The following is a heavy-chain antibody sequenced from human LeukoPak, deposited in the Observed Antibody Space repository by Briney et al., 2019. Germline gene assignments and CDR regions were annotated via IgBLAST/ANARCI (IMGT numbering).Heavy chain of an antibody. Sequence: GGSLRLSCTASGFTFSSYTMTWVRQAPGKGLKWVSTITTGDGNTYYADSVKGRFTVSRDDSKNTVYLQMNSLRADDTAVYYCVKSRRVGANQRGLFDYWGQGTLVTVSP. CDR1: GFTFSSYT. CDR3: VKSRRVGANQRGLFDY. D-gene: IGHD1-26*01. V-gene: IGHV3-23*01. CDR2: ITTGDGNT. J-gene: IGHJ4*02.